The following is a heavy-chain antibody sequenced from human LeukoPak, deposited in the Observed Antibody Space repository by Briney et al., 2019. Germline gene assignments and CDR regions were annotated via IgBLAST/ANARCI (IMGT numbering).Heavy chain of an antibody. CDR2: LRQDASEI. V-gene: IGHV3-7*01. J-gene: IGHJ4*02. CDR1: GLTFTNYW. D-gene: IGHD2-21*01. Sequence: GGSLRLSCVASGLTFTNYWMSWVRQAPGKGLEWVASLRQDASEIHYVDSVEGRFTISRDNAQRSVFLQMNRLRVEGTAVYYCARGGYYRYDYWGQGTLVTVSS. CDR3: ARGGYYRYDY.